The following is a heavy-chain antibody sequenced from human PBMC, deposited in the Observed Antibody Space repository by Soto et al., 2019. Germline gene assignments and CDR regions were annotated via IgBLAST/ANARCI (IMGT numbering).Heavy chain of an antibody. CDR2: INPNSGGT. V-gene: IGHV1-2*02. CDR1: GYTFTGYY. Sequence: ASVKVSCKASGYTFTGYYMHWVRQAPGQGLEWMGWINPNSGGTNYAQKFQGRVTMTRDTSISTAYMELSRLRSDDTAVYYCARDRGGLMIFGVVIIGWFDPWGQGTLVTVSS. CDR3: ARDRGGLMIFGVVIIGWFDP. J-gene: IGHJ5*02. D-gene: IGHD3-3*01.